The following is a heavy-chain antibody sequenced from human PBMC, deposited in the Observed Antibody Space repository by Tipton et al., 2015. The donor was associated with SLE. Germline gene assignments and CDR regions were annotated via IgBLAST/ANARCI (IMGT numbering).Heavy chain of an antibody. V-gene: IGHV3-33*08. D-gene: IGHD5-18*01. CDR1: GFTFSSYD. J-gene: IGHJ4*02. CDR2: IWYDGSNK. Sequence: SLRLSCAASGFTFSSYDMEWVRQAPGKGLEWVAVIWYDGSNKYYADSVKGRFTISRDNSKNTLYLQMNSLRAEDTALYYCARGVHTPMVTVDNWGQGTLVTVSS. CDR3: ARGVHTPMVTVDN.